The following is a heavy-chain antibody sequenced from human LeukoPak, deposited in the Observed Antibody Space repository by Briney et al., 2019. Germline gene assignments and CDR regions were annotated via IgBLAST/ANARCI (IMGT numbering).Heavy chain of an antibody. J-gene: IGHJ4*02. Sequence: PGGPLRLSCAASGFIFSDYYMSWIRQAPGKGLEWVSYISTSSSYTNYTDSVKGRFTISRDNAKNSLYLQMNSLRAEDTAVYYCARTILYGSGSYYTFDYWGQGTLVTVSS. CDR2: ISTSSSYT. D-gene: IGHD3-10*01. CDR1: GFIFSDYY. CDR3: ARTILYGSGSYYTFDY. V-gene: IGHV3-11*03.